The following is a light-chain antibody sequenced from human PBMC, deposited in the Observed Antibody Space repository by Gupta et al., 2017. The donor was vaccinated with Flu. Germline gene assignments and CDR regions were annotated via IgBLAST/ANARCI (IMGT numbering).Light chain of an antibody. CDR2: EGN. Sequence: QSALPQPASVSVSPGQSITISCTGTSSDVGSYNLVSWYQQHPGKAPKLMIYEGNKRPSGVSNRFSGSKSGNTASLTIARLQAEDEADYHCCSYLGSPSSWVFGGGTRLTVL. J-gene: IGLJ3*02. CDR3: CSYLGSPSSWV. V-gene: IGLV2-23*01. CDR1: SSDVGSYNL.